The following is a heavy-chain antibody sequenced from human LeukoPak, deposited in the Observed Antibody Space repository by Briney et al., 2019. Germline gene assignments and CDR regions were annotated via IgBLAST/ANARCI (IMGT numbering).Heavy chain of an antibody. CDR2: IRYDGSNK. J-gene: IGHJ6*03. Sequence: SGGSLRLSCEASGFIFSDYGMHWVRQAPGKGLEGVAFIRYDGSNKYYADSVKGRFTVSRDNSQSTLYLQMNSLRVEDTAVYYCAKRVVIKSTDYFYYYIHVWGKGTTVTVSS. V-gene: IGHV3-30*02. CDR3: AKRVVIKSTDYFYYYIHV. D-gene: IGHD3-3*01. CDR1: GFIFSDYG.